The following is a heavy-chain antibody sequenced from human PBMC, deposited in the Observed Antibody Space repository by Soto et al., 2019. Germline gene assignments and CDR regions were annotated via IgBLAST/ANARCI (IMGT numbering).Heavy chain of an antibody. D-gene: IGHD4-4*01. V-gene: IGHV4-34*01. Sequence: QVQLQQWGAGLLKPSETLSLTCAVYGGSFSGYYWSWIRQPPGKGLEWIGEINHSGSTNYNPSPKSRVTLSVDTSKHQFSLKLSSVTAADTAVYYCARAPMTTVTRHFDLWGRGTLVTVSS. CDR2: INHSGST. J-gene: IGHJ2*01. CDR3: ARAPMTTVTRHFDL. CDR1: GGSFSGYY.